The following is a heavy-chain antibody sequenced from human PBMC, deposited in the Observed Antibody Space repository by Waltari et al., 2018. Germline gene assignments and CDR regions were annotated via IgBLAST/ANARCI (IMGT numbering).Heavy chain of an antibody. V-gene: IGHV3-30*02. CDR2: IWSDETNK. D-gene: IGHD3-22*01. Sequence: QVQLVESGGGVVQPGGSLRLSCAAAGCTFGNNGSHWVRQAPGKGLEWVAFIWSDETNKHYADSVQGRFTISRDNSKNTVFLQMNSLRTEDTAVYYCAKGPDSSGYYSNWFDPWGQGILVTVSS. CDR3: AKGPDSSGYYSNWFDP. CDR1: GCTFGNNG. J-gene: IGHJ5*02.